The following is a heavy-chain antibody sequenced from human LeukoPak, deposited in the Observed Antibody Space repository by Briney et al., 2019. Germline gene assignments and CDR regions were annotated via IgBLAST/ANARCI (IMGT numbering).Heavy chain of an antibody. CDR3: ARLQSYGSGRSYYMDV. D-gene: IGHD3-10*01. J-gene: IGHJ6*03. Sequence: SETLSLTCTVSGASISSSYWSWIRQPPGEGLEWIGYIYTSGNTNYNPSLQSRVTMSVDTSKNQFSLNLTPVTAADTAVYYCARLQSYGSGRSYYMDVRANGATVTVSS. CDR2: IYTSGNT. CDR1: GASISSSY. V-gene: IGHV4-4*09.